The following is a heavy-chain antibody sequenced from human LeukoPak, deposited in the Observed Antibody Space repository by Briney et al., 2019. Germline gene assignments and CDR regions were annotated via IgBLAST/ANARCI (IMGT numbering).Heavy chain of an antibody. CDR2: ISSSSSYI. J-gene: IGHJ3*02. V-gene: IGHV3-21*01. D-gene: IGHD6-13*01. CDR1: GFTFSSYS. CDR3: ARRSGMRSSWYGAFDI. Sequence: GGSLRLSCAASGFTFSSYSMNWVRQAPGKGLEWVSSISSSSSYIYYADSVKGRFTISRGNAKNSLYLQMNSLRAEDTAVYYCARRSGMRSSWYGAFDIWGQGTMVTVSS.